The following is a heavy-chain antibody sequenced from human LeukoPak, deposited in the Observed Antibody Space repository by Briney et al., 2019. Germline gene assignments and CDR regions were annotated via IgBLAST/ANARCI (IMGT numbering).Heavy chain of an antibody. CDR3: GKHDSASDY. Sequence: GGSLRLSCGASGFIFSNYGMHWVRQAQGKGLEWVAFTRSDGSDKYYTDSVKGRFTISRDNSKNTLYLQMNSLRAEDTAMYYCGKHDSASDYWGQGTLVTVSS. CDR1: GFIFSNYG. CDR2: TRSDGSDK. V-gene: IGHV3-30*02. J-gene: IGHJ4*02. D-gene: IGHD1-26*01.